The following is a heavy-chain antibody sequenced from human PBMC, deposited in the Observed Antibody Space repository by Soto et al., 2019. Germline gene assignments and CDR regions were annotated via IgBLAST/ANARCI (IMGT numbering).Heavy chain of an antibody. J-gene: IGHJ4*02. CDR3: ARVGYVFWSGYFFPY. D-gene: IGHD3-3*01. Sequence: ASVKVSCKASGYTFTGYYMHWVRQAPGQGLEWMGWINPNSGGTNYAQKFQGWVTMTRDTSISTAYMELSRLRSDDTAVYYCARVGYVFWSGYFFPYWGQGPRVTVSS. V-gene: IGHV1-2*04. CDR2: INPNSGGT. CDR1: GYTFTGYY.